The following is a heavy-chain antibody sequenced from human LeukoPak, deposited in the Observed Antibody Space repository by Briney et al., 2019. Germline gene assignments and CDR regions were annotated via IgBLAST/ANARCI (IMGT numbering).Heavy chain of an antibody. Sequence: PGGSLRLSCAASGFPFSSYGMSWVRQAPGKGLEWVSAISGSGGSTYYADSVKGRFTISRDNSKNTLYLQMNSLRAEDTAVYYCAKGSSPYYYGSGTIDYWGQGTLVTVSS. D-gene: IGHD3-10*01. CDR3: AKGSSPYYYGSGTIDY. J-gene: IGHJ4*02. CDR2: ISGSGGST. CDR1: GFPFSSYG. V-gene: IGHV3-23*01.